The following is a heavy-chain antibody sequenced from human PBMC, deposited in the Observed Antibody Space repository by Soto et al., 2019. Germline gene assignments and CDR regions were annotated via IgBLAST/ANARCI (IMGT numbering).Heavy chain of an antibody. V-gene: IGHV4-39*01. Sequence: SETLSLTCTVSGGSISSSSYYWGWIRQPPGKGLEWIGSIYYSGSTYYNPSLKSRVTISVDTSKNQFSLKLSSVTAADTAVYYCARTRYYYDSSGYYYFDYWGQGTLVTV. J-gene: IGHJ4*02. D-gene: IGHD3-22*01. CDR3: ARTRYYYDSSGYYYFDY. CDR2: IYYSGST. CDR1: GGSISSSSYY.